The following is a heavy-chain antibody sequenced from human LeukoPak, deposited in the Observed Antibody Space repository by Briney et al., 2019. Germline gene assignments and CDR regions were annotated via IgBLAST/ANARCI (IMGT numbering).Heavy chain of an antibody. Sequence: PGGSLRLSCAASGFTFDDYAMHWVRQAPGKGLERVSGISWNSGSIGYADSVKGRFTISRDNAKNSLYLQMNSLRAEDTALYYCATNYYGSGSHPFDYWGQGTLVTVSS. J-gene: IGHJ4*02. CDR1: GFTFDDYA. D-gene: IGHD3-10*01. CDR3: ATNYYGSGSHPFDY. V-gene: IGHV3-9*01. CDR2: ISWNSGSI.